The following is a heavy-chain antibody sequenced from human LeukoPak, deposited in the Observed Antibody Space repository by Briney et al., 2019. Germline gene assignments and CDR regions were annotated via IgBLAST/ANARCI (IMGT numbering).Heavy chain of an antibody. Sequence: GGSLRLSCAASGFTFSDYNMRWIRQAPGKGLEWVSSISRSGSTKYYADSVKGRFTISRDNAKNSLYLQMNSLRAEDTAVYYCARGGPDSSGWYSEDYWGQGTLVTVSS. J-gene: IGHJ4*02. V-gene: IGHV3-11*04. CDR2: ISRSGSTK. CDR3: ARGGPDSSGWYSEDY. CDR1: GFTFSDYN. D-gene: IGHD6-19*01.